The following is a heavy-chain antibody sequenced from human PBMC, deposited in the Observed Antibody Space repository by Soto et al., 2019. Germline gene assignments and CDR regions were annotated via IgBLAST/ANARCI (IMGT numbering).Heavy chain of an antibody. CDR3: ASMENGGPDY. D-gene: IGHD3-16*01. Sequence: SETLSLTCTVSGGSISSSIYYWGWIRQSPGKGLEWIGSIYYSGSTYYNPSLKSRVTISVDTSKNQFSLKLSSVTASDTAVYYCASMENGGPDYWGQGTLVTVS. J-gene: IGHJ4*02. V-gene: IGHV4-39*01. CDR2: IYYSGST. CDR1: GGSISSSIYY.